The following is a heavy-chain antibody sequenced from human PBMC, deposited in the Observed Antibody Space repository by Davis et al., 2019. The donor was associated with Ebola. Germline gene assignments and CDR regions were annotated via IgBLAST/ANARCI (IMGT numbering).Heavy chain of an antibody. Sequence: PGGSLRLSCAASGFTFSSYWMHWVRQAPGKGLVWVSRINSDGSSTSYADSVKGRFTISRDNAKNTLYLQMNSLRAEDTAVYYCARDSYYYDSSGYSYYFDYWGQGTLVTVSS. CDR2: INSDGSST. CDR3: ARDSYYYDSSGYSYYFDY. CDR1: GFTFSSYW. J-gene: IGHJ4*02. V-gene: IGHV3-74*01. D-gene: IGHD3-22*01.